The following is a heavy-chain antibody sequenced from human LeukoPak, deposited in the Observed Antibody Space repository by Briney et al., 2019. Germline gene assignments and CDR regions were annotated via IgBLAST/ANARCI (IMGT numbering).Heavy chain of an antibody. CDR2: IRIPTGAL. CDR1: GFTFSSYT. Sequence: GGSLRLSCAASGFTFSSYTMDWVRQAPGKGLEWLSYIRIPTGALYYADSVKGRFTISRDNAKNSLYPQMNNLRAEDTAVYYCVRGKSVYYYDNSGYFDSWGQGTLVTVSS. J-gene: IGHJ4*02. CDR3: VRGKSVYYYDNSGYFDS. D-gene: IGHD3-22*01. V-gene: IGHV3-48*01.